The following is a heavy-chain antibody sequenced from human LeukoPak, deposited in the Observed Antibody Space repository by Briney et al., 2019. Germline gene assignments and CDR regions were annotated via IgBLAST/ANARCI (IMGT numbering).Heavy chain of an antibody. Sequence: PGGSLRLSCAASGFTFSNYGMNWVRQAPGKGLEWVAGISYGGTSIHYTDSVRGRFTISRDNSQNMLYLQMKSLRAEDTAMYYSTLYFYDSSGLVRDYWGQGTLVTVSS. V-gene: IGHV3-30*12. CDR1: GFTFSNYG. D-gene: IGHD3-22*01. J-gene: IGHJ4*02. CDR3: TLYFYDSSGLVRDY. CDR2: ISYGGTSI.